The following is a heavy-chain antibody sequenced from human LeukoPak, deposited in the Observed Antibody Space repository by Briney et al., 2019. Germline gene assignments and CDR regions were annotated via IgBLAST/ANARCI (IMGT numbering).Heavy chain of an antibody. CDR2: IDGPTYRT. CDR1: GFTFSSYS. Sequence: PGGSLRLSCAASGFTFSSYSMNWVRQAPGKGLEWVSTIDGPTYRTHYADSVMGRFTISRDNSKNTLYLHMNSLRAEDTAVYFCTTWVGAHFDFWGQGTLVTVSS. CDR3: TTWVGAHFDF. D-gene: IGHD1-26*01. V-gene: IGHV3-23*01. J-gene: IGHJ4*02.